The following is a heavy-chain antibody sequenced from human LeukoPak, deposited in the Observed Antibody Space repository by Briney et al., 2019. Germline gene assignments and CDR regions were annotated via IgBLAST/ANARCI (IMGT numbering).Heavy chain of an antibody. CDR2: IKSKTDGGTT. J-gene: IGHJ6*02. CDR1: GFTFSSYA. D-gene: IGHD3-22*01. Sequence: GGSLRLSCAASGFTFSSYAMSWVRQAPGKGLEWVGRIKSKTDGGTTDYAAPVKGRFTISRDDSKNTLYLQMNSLKTEDTAVYYCTTDLIDYYDSSGYSLFYYYYGMDVWGQGTTVTVSS. CDR3: TTDLIDYYDSSGYSLFYYYYGMDV. V-gene: IGHV3-15*01.